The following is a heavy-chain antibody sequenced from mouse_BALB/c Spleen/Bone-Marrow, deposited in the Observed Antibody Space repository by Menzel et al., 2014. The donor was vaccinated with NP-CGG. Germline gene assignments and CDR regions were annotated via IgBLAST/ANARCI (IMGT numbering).Heavy chain of an antibody. Sequence: EVMLVESGGGLVKPGGSLKLSCAASGFTFSDYYMYWVRQTPEKRLEWVATISDGGSYTYYPDGVKGRFTISRDNAKNNLYLQMSSLKSEDTAMYYCARGSSYFDYWGQGTTLTVSS. V-gene: IGHV5-4*02. CDR3: ARGSSYFDY. CDR2: ISDGGSYT. D-gene: IGHD1-1*01. J-gene: IGHJ2*01. CDR1: GFTFSDYY.